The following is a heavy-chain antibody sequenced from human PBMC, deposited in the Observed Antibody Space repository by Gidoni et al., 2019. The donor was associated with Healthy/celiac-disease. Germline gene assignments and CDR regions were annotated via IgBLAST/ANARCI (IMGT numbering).Heavy chain of an antibody. V-gene: IGHV3-7*03. J-gene: IGHJ6*02. CDR2: IKQDGSEK. Sequence: VQLVESGGGLVQPGGSLRLSCAASGFTSRSHSISWVRQAPGKGLEWVANIKQDGSEKYYLDSVKGRFTISRDNAKNSLYLQMNSLRAEDTAVYYCARDVAVAGTGPTLWYYYYGMDVWGQGTTVTVSS. CDR1: GFTSRSHS. D-gene: IGHD6-19*01. CDR3: ARDVAVAGTGPTLWYYYYGMDV.